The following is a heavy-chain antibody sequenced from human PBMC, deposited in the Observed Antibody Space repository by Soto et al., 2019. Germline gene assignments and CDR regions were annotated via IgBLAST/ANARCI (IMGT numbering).Heavy chain of an antibody. Sequence: GESLKISCKGSGYSFTSYWIDWVRQMPGKGLEWMGIIYPGDSDTRYSPSFQGQVTISADKSISTAYLQWSSLKASDTAMYYCSRYGVVPAAMPNYYYGMDVWGQGTTVTVSS. CDR2: IYPGDSDT. D-gene: IGHD2-2*01. V-gene: IGHV5-51*01. J-gene: IGHJ6*02. CDR1: GYSFTSYW. CDR3: SRYGVVPAAMPNYYYGMDV.